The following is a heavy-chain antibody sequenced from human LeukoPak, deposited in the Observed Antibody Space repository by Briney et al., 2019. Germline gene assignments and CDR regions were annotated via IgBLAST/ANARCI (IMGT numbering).Heavy chain of an antibody. J-gene: IGHJ5*02. V-gene: IGHV4-34*01. Sequence: SETLSLTCAVYGGSFSGYYWSWIRQPPGKGLEWIGEINHSGSTNYNPSLKSRVTISVDTPKNQFSLKLSSVTAVDTAVYYCARVRYYGSGSYYKRNWFDPWGQGALVTVSS. D-gene: IGHD3-10*01. CDR1: GGSFSGYY. CDR3: ARVRYYGSGSYYKRNWFDP. CDR2: INHSGST.